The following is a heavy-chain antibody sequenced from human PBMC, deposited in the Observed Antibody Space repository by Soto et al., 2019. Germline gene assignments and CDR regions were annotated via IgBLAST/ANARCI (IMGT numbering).Heavy chain of an antibody. Sequence: ASVKVSCKASGYTFTSYGISWVRQAPGQGLEWMGWISAYNGNTNYAQKLQGRVTMTTDTSTSTAYMELRSLRSDDTAVYYCARDPHLWFGELPKHNFDYWGQGTLVTVSS. CDR2: ISAYNGNT. V-gene: IGHV1-18*01. CDR3: ARDPHLWFGELPKHNFDY. J-gene: IGHJ4*02. D-gene: IGHD3-10*01. CDR1: GYTFTSYG.